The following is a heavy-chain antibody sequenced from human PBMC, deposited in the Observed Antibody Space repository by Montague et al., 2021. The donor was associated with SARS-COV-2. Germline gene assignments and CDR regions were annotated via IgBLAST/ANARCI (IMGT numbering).Heavy chain of an antibody. D-gene: IGHD3-9*01. CDR1: GGSLTSYGYY. CDR2: IYYSGST. CDR3: ARTTPYDVLTGFPSYYFDY. V-gene: IGHV4-39*01. J-gene: IGHJ4*02. Sequence: SETLSLTCTVSGGSLTSYGYYWAWIRQPPGKGLEWIGSIYYSGSTYSNPSLKSRVTISVDTSKNQFSPKLNSVTAADTAVYYCARTTPYDVLTGFPSYYFDYWGQGTLVTVPS.